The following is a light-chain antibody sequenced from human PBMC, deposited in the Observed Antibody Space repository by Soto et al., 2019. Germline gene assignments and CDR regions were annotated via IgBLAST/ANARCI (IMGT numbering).Light chain of an antibody. V-gene: IGLV3-9*01. CDR3: QVWDSSTASRV. Sequence: SSELTQPLSVSVALGQTARITCGGNNIGSKNVHWYQQKPGQAPVLGIYRDSNRPSGIPERFSGSNSGNTATLTISRAQAGDEADYYCQVWDSSTASRVFGGGTKLTVL. CDR1: NIGSKN. CDR2: RDS. J-gene: IGLJ2*01.